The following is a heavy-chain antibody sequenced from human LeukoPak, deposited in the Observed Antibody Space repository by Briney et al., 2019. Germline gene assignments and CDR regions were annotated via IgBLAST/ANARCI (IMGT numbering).Heavy chain of an antibody. CDR2: IYYSGST. CDR3: ARHDDYDSSGYYYFDY. CDR1: GGSISSSSYY. Sequence: PETLSLTCTVSGGSISSSSYYWGWIRQPPGKGLEWIGSIYYSGSTYYNPSLKSRVTISVDTSKNQFSLKLSSVTAADTAVYYCARHDDYDSSGYYYFDYWGQGTLVTVSS. D-gene: IGHD3-22*01. J-gene: IGHJ4*02. V-gene: IGHV4-39*01.